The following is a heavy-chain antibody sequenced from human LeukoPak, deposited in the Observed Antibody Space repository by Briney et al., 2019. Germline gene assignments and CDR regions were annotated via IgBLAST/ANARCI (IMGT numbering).Heavy chain of an antibody. D-gene: IGHD6-19*01. V-gene: IGHV4-59*01. J-gene: IGHJ3*02. CDR2: IYYSGST. Sequence: SETLSLTCTVSGGSIGSYYWSWIRQPPGKGLEWIGYIYYSGSTNYNPSLKSRVTISVDTSKNQFSLKLSSVTAADTAVYYCAREVVAGHDAFDIWGQGTMVTVSS. CDR3: AREVVAGHDAFDI. CDR1: GGSIGSYY.